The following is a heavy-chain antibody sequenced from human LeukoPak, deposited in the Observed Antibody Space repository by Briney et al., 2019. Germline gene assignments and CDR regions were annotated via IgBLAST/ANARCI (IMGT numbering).Heavy chain of an antibody. V-gene: IGHV3-33*01. CDR1: GFTFSSYG. CDR2: IWYDGSNK. Sequence: PGGSLRLSCAASGFTFSSYGMHWVRQAPGKGLEWVAVIWYDGSNKYYADSVKGRFTISRDNSKNTLYLQMNSLRAEDTAVYYCARDLVTCSSTSCYGGFDPWGQGTLVTVSS. J-gene: IGHJ5*02. D-gene: IGHD2-2*01. CDR3: ARDLVTCSSTSCYGGFDP.